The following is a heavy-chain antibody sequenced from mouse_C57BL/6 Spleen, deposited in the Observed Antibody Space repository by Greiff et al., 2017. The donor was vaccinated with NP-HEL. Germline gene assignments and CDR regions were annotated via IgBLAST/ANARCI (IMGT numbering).Heavy chain of an antibody. V-gene: IGHV8-12*01. CDR3: ARRGSKDAMDY. D-gene: IGHD1-3*01. Sequence: QVTLKVCGPGILQSSQTLSLTCSFSGFSLSTSGMGVSWIRQPSGKGLEWLAHIYWDDDKRYNPSLKSRLTISKDTSRHQVFLKITSVDTANTATYYCARRGSKDAMDYGGQGTSVTVSS. J-gene: IGHJ4*01. CDR1: GFSLSTSGMG. CDR2: IYWDDDK.